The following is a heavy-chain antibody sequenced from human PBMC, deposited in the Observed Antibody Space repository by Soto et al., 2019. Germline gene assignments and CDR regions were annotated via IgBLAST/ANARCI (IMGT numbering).Heavy chain of an antibody. V-gene: IGHV1-2*02. CDR2: INHNSGGT. CDR3: ARGKAIDAEIYNCFDP. D-gene: IGHD2-2*01. Sequence: QVQPVQSGAEVKKPGASVKISCKASGHTFTGYYIHWVRQSPGQGLEWMGWINHNSGGTDYGQKFQGRVTMTRDTSISTVYMELTRLRSADTAGDYCARGKAIDAEIYNCFDPWGQGTLVTVSS. J-gene: IGHJ5*02. CDR1: GHTFTGYY.